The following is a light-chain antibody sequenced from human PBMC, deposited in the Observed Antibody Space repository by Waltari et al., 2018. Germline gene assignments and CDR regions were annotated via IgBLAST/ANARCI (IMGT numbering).Light chain of an antibody. V-gene: IGLV1-40*01. CDR2: GNT. CDR1: SSTIGAGYD. Sequence: QPGLTQPPSLSGAPGQRATISCTGSSSTIGAGYDVPWFQLLPGTAPKLLIYGNTNRPSGVPDRFSGSKSGTSASLAITGLQAEDEADYYCQSYDRSLSGSIFGGGTKLTVL. J-gene: IGLJ2*01. CDR3: QSYDRSLSGSI.